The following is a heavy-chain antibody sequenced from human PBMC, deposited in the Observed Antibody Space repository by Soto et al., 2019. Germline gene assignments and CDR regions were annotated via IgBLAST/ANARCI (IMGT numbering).Heavy chain of an antibody. Sequence: EVQLVEAGGGLVQPGRSLRLSCAGSGFTSDDYAMHWVRQAAGKGLEWVSGISWDSDTIEYADSVQGRFTISRDNAKNSLYLQMNSLRLEDTALYFCAKDITPNYSESNAYAAFDKWGLGTMITVSS. CDR3: AKDITPNYSESNAYAAFDK. D-gene: IGHD3-22*01. J-gene: IGHJ3*02. CDR2: ISWDSDTI. V-gene: IGHV3-9*02. CDR1: GFTSDDYA.